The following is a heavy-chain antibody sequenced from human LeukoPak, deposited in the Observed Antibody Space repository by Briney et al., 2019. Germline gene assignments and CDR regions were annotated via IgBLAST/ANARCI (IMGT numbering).Heavy chain of an antibody. D-gene: IGHD3-22*01. CDR1: GYTFTSYG. Sequence: GASVKVSCKASGYTFTSYGISWVRQAPGQGLEWMGWISAYNGNTNYAQKLQGRVTMTTDTSTSTAYMELRSLRSDDTAVYYCAGDRDDSSGYYVNWFDPWGQGTLVTVSS. J-gene: IGHJ5*02. CDR3: AGDRDDSSGYYVNWFDP. CDR2: ISAYNGNT. V-gene: IGHV1-18*01.